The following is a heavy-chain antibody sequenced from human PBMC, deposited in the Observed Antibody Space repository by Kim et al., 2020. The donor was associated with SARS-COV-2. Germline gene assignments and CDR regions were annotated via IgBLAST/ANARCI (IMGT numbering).Heavy chain of an antibody. CDR3: ARDRNYYDTTTYSFDY. D-gene: IGHD3-22*01. CDR1: AFKFSNYW. CDR2: IKEDGSEK. J-gene: IGHJ4*02. V-gene: IGHV3-7*01. Sequence: GGSLRLSCAASAFKFSNYWMSWVRQAPGKGLEWVANIKEDGSEKYYVDSVKGRFTISRDNANNSLYLQMNSLRAEDTAVYYCARDRNYYDTTTYSFDYWGQGTLVTVSS.